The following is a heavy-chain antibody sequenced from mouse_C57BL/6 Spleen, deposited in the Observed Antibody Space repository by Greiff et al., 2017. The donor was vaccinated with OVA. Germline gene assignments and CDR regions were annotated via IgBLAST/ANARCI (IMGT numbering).Heavy chain of an antibody. J-gene: IGHJ4*01. CDR2: IWSGGST. CDR1: GFSLNSYG. Sequence: VQGVESGPGLVQPSQSLSITCTVSGFSLNSYGVHWVRQPPGKGLEWLGVIWSGGSTDYNAAFISRLSISKDNSKSQVFFKMNSLQADDTAIYYCAKVGSSHYYAMDYWGPGTSVTVSS. V-gene: IGHV2-4*01. CDR3: AKVGSSHYYAMDY. D-gene: IGHD1-1*01.